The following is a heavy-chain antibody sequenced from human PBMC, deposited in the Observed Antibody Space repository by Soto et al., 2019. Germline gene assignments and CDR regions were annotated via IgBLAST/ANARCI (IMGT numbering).Heavy chain of an antibody. J-gene: IGHJ4*02. CDR3: ARDHYDFWSAPGY. Sequence: SLRLSCAASGFTFSSCAMHWVRQAPGKGLEWVAVISYDGSNKYYAGSVKGRFTISRDNSKNTLYLQMNSLRAEDTAVYYCARDHYDFWSAPGYWGQGTLVTVSS. D-gene: IGHD3-3*01. V-gene: IGHV3-30-3*01. CDR2: ISYDGSNK. CDR1: GFTFSSCA.